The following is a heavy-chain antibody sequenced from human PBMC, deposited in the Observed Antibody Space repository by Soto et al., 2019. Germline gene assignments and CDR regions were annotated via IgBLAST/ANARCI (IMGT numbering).Heavy chain of an antibody. CDR2: ISYSGGTI. D-gene: IGHD4-17*01. CDR3: AKYGCHPPHCYYMDV. V-gene: IGHV3-11*01. CDR1: GFTFSEHY. J-gene: IGHJ6*03. Sequence: GGSLRLSCAASGFTFSEHYMTWIRQAPGKGPEWLSYISYSGGTIYYADSVEGRFTISRDNAKNSLYLQMNSLRAEDTAVYYCAKYGCHPPHCYYMDVWGKGTTVTVSS.